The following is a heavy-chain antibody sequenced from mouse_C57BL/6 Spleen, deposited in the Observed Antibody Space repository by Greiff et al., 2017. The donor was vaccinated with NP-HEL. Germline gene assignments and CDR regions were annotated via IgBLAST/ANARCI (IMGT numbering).Heavy chain of an antibody. CDR2: IDPSDSYT. D-gene: IGHD1-1*01. CDR1: GYTFTSYW. J-gene: IGHJ2*01. V-gene: IGHV1-69*01. Sequence: QVQLQQPGAELVMPGASVKLSCKASGYTFTSYWMHWVKQRPGQGLEWIGEIDPSDSYTNYIQKFKGKSTLTVDKCSSTAYMQLSSLTSEDSAVYYCARSTTVVARYFDYWGQGTTLTVSS. CDR3: ARSTTVVARYFDY.